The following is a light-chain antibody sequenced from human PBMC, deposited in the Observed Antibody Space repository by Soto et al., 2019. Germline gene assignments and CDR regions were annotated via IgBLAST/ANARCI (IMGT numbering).Light chain of an antibody. CDR1: HSIRIY. CDR3: QKFNNYSIN. CDR2: AAS. V-gene: IGKV1D-13*01. J-gene: IGKJ5*01. Sequence: IQITWCPSSLSASVGDRVTITCRCSHSIRIYLNWFQQKSWKGPKLLIYAASSLESGVPSRFSGSGSGTDFTLTISSLQPEDFATYYCQKFNNYSINCGQGKRRAI.